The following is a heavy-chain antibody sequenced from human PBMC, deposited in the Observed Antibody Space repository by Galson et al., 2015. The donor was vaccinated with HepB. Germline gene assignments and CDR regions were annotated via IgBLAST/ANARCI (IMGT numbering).Heavy chain of an antibody. J-gene: IGHJ4*02. V-gene: IGHV1-3*01. CDR3: ARDAGRVQTYFDY. CDR1: GYTFTSYA. Sequence: SVKVSCKASGYTFTSYAMHWVRQAPGQRLEWMGWINAGNGNTKYSQKFQGRVTITRDTSASTAYMELSSLRSEDTAVYYCARDAGRVQTYFDYWGQGILVTVSS. CDR2: INAGNGNT.